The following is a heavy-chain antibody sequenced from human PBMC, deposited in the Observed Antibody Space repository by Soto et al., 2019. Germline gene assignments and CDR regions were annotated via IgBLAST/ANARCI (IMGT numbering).Heavy chain of an antibody. CDR1: GGTFSSYA. D-gene: IGHD3-10*01. CDR2: IIPIFGTA. CDR3: ATSYGSGSYAPPYYYSMDV. V-gene: IGHV1-69*01. J-gene: IGHJ6*02. Sequence: QVQLVQSGAEVKKPGSSVKVSCKASGGTFSSYAISWVRQAPGQGLEWMGGIIPIFGTANYGQKCQGRVTSSADESTSTAYMELSSLRSEDTAVYYCATSYGSGSYAPPYYYSMDVWGQGTTVTVSS.